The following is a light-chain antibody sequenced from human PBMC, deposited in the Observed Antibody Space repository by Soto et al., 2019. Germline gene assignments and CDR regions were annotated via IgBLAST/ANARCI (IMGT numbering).Light chain of an antibody. J-gene: IGKJ2*01. CDR1: QSVSSN. CDR2: GAS. Sequence: EIVMTQSPDTLSVSPGERATLSCRASQSVSSNLAWYQQKPGQAPRLLIFGASTRATGIPARFSGSGSGTEFTLTISSMQSEDVAVDHCQQYNNWPYTVGQGTTLETK. V-gene: IGKV3-15*01. CDR3: QQYNNWPYT.